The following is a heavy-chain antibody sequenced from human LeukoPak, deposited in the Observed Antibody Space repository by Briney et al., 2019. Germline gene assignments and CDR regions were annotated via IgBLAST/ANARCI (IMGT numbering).Heavy chain of an antibody. CDR2: INHSGST. CDR1: GGSISSSNW. V-gene: IGHV4-4*02. CDR3: ARDAYYYDSSGYYRFDY. J-gene: IGHJ4*02. Sequence: PSGTLSLTCAVSGGSISSSNWWSWVRQPPGKGLEWIGEINHSGSTNYNPSLKSRVTISVDTSKNQFSLKLSSVTAADTAVYYCARDAYYYDSSGYYRFDYWGQGTLVTVSS. D-gene: IGHD3-22*01.